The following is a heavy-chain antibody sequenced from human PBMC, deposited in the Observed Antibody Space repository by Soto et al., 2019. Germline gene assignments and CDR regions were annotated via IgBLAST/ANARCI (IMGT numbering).Heavy chain of an antibody. D-gene: IGHD4-17*01. V-gene: IGHV4-59*01. CDR3: ARDYGDIYNWFDP. CDR1: GGSISSYY. Sequence: LETLSLTCTVSGGSISSYYWSWIRQPPGKGLEWIGYIYYSGSTNYNPSLKSRVTISVDTSKNQFSLKLSSVTAADTAVYYCARDYGDIYNWFDPWGQGTLVTVS. CDR2: IYYSGST. J-gene: IGHJ5*02.